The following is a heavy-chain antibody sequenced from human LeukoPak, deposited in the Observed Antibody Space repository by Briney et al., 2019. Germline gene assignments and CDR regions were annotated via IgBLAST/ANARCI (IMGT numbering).Heavy chain of an antibody. D-gene: IGHD3-10*01. CDR3: ARALRFNYYGSGSYYKGRDYYYYYYMDV. CDR1: GGTFSSYA. J-gene: IGHJ6*03. Sequence: SVKVSCKASGGTFSSYAISWVRQAPGQGLEWMGGIIPIFGTATYAQKFQGRVTITTDESTSTAYMELGRLRSEDTAVSYCARALRFNYYGSGSYYKGRDYYYYYYMDVWGKGTTVTVSS. CDR2: IIPIFGTA. V-gene: IGHV1-69*05.